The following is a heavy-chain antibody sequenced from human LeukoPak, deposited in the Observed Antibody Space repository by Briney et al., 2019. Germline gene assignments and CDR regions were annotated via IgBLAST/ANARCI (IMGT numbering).Heavy chain of an antibody. V-gene: IGHV3-7*01. Sequence: GGSLRLSCAASGFTFSSYWMSWVRQAPGKGLEWVANINQDGSEKHFVDSMKGRFTISRDNAKNSLYLQMDSLRAEDTAVYYCASTSWELPDYWGQGTLVTVSS. D-gene: IGHD1-26*01. J-gene: IGHJ4*02. CDR1: GFTFSSYW. CDR2: INQDGSEK. CDR3: ASTSWELPDY.